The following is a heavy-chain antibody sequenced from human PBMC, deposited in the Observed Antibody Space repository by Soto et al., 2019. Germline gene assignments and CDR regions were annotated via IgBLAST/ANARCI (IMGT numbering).Heavy chain of an antibody. J-gene: IGHJ6*02. D-gene: IGHD6-13*01. Sequence: QVHLVESGGGVVQPGRSLRLSCATSGFIFSRYDMHWVRQAPGKGLEWVAVISFHGSNKYYGDSVKGRFTLSRDNSKNRLYLEMNSLRLEDTAVYYCAKPIVASGYYGVDVWGQGTTVTVSS. V-gene: IGHV3-30*18. CDR2: ISFHGSNK. CDR3: AKPIVASGYYGVDV. CDR1: GFIFSRYD.